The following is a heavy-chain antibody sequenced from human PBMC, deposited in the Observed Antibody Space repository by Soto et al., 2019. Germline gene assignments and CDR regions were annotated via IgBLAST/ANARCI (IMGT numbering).Heavy chain of an antibody. CDR1: GYSFTSYW. V-gene: IGHV5-10-1*01. D-gene: IGHD6-6*01. Sequence: GRSLKISCKGSGYSFTSYWISWVRQMPGKGLEWMGRIDPSDSYTNYSPSFQGHVTISADKSISTAYLQWSSLKASDTAMYYCAREGNLEYSSSSSGYYYYYYGMDVWGQGTTVIVSS. J-gene: IGHJ6*02. CDR2: IDPSDSYT. CDR3: AREGNLEYSSSSSGYYYYYYGMDV.